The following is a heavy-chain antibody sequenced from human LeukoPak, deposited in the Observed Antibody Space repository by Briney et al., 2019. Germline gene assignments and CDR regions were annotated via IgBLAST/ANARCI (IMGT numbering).Heavy chain of an antibody. Sequence: PSETLSLTCTVSGGSISSYYWSWIRQPPGKGLEWIGYIYYSGSTNYNPSLKSRVTISVDTSKNQFSLKLSSVTAADTAVYYCAGGHYYGSGSYFEFDYWGQGTLVTVSS. J-gene: IGHJ4*02. CDR2: IYYSGST. CDR1: GGSISSYY. V-gene: IGHV4-59*01. D-gene: IGHD3-10*01. CDR3: AGGHYYGSGSYFEFDY.